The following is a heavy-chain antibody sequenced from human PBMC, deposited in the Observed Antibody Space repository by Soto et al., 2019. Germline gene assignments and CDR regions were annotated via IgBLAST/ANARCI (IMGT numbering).Heavy chain of an antibody. D-gene: IGHD6-13*01. CDR3: ARGLYSSSWFDP. CDR1: GYRFTSYG. CDR2: ISAHNSRT. V-gene: IGHV1-18*01. Sequence: IQLVQSGAEMKRPGASVKVSCKASGYRFTSYGINWVRQAPGQGLEWMGWISAHNSRTNFAQRFQGRVSLTTDTTTSTAHMELRSLRSDDTAVYYCARGLYSSSWFDPWGQGTLVTVSS. J-gene: IGHJ5*02.